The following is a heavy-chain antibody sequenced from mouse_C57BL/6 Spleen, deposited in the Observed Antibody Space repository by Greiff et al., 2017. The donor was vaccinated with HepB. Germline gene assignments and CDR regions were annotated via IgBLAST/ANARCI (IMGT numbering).Heavy chain of an antibody. Sequence: EVQRVESEGGLVQPGSSMKLSCTASGFTFSDYYMAWVRQVPEKGLEWVANINYDGSSTYYLDSLKSRFIISRDNAKNILYLQMSSLKSEDTATYYCARDPSSEGYFDYWGQGTTLTVSS. CDR2: INYDGSST. J-gene: IGHJ2*01. CDR3: ARDPSSEGYFDY. V-gene: IGHV5-16*01. CDR1: GFTFSDYY.